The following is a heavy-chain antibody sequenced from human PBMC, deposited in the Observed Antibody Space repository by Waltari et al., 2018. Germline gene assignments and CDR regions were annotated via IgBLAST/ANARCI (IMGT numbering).Heavy chain of an antibody. Sequence: SGGGXVQPGRXLXLSCAAXGXXFYXFAMHWVRQVPGQGXEXXXXXXXSGATVGYADSVNGRFAISRDNAKNSLYLQMNSLRVEDTAFYYCAASRGVYWYFDFWGRGTLVSVSS. J-gene: IGHJ2*01. V-gene: IGHV3-9*01. CDR2: XXXSGATV. CDR3: AASRGVYWYFDF. CDR1: GXXFYXFA.